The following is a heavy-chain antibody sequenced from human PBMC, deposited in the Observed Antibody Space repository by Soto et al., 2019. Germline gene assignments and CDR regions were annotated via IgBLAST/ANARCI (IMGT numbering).Heavy chain of an antibody. J-gene: IGHJ4*02. CDR2: IYYSGST. V-gene: IGHV4-39*01. CDR1: GGSISSSSYY. Sequence: PSETLSLTCTVSGGSISSSSYYWGWIRQPPGKGLEWIGSIYYSGSTYYNPSLKSRVTISVDTSKNQFSLKLSSVTAADTAVYYCARLPGCSSWSDYPFDYWGQGTLVTVSS. CDR3: ARLPGCSSWSDYPFDY. D-gene: IGHD6-13*01.